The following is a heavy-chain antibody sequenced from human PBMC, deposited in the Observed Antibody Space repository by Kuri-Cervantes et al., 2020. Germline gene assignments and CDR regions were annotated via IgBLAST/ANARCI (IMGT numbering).Heavy chain of an antibody. D-gene: IGHD2-2*01. CDR1: GGSISSYY. V-gene: IGHV4-59*01. J-gene: IGHJ5*02. CDR2: IYYRGST. CDR3: ARILGVPAAPNWFGP. Sequence: SETLSLTCTVSGGSISSYYWSWIRQPPGRGLEWIGYIYYRGSTNYNPSLKSRVTISVDTSKNQFSLKLSSVTAADTAVYYCARILGVPAAPNWFGPWGQGNLVTVSS.